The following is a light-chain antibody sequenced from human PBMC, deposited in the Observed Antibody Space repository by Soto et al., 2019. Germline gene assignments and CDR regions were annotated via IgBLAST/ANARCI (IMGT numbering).Light chain of an antibody. V-gene: IGKV3-20*01. CDR1: QSVSSSY. CDR3: QQYCSSQWT. J-gene: IGKJ1*01. CDR2: GAS. Sequence: EIVLTQSPGTLSLSPGERATLSCRASQSVSSSYLAWYQHKPCQAPRLLIYGASSTATGIPDRVSGSGSGTDFTLTISRLEHDAFALYYCQQYCSSQWTFGQGTKVPIK.